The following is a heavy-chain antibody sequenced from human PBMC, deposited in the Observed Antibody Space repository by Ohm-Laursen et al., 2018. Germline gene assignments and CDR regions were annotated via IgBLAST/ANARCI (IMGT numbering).Heavy chain of an antibody. D-gene: IGHD3-10*01. Sequence: GASVKVSCKASGGTFSTYAIDWVRQAPGQGPEWMGWISPYSGQTKYALKLQGRVTMTTDTSTSTAYMDVRGLRSDDTAVYYCARGDTYGFDYWGQGTLVTVSS. CDR2: ISPYSGQT. CDR1: GGTFSTYA. CDR3: ARGDTYGFDY. V-gene: IGHV1-18*01. J-gene: IGHJ4*02.